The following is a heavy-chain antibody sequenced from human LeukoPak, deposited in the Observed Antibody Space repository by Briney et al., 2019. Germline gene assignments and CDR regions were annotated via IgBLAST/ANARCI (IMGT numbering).Heavy chain of an antibody. Sequence: ASVKVSCKASGYTFTGYYMHWVRQAPGQGLEWMGWINPNSGGTNYAQKFRGRVTMTRDTSISTAYMELSRLRSDDTAVYYCARDYGHCSSTSCHTPFDYWGQGTLVTVSS. J-gene: IGHJ4*02. D-gene: IGHD2-2*01. CDR2: INPNSGGT. CDR1: GYTFTGYY. CDR3: ARDYGHCSSTSCHTPFDY. V-gene: IGHV1-2*02.